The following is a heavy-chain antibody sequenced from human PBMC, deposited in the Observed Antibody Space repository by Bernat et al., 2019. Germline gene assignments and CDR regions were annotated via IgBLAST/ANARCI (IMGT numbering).Heavy chain of an antibody. D-gene: IGHD3-10*01. V-gene: IGHV3-66*01. CDR2: ISSGGSP. CDR1: GFSVSDND. J-gene: IGHJ4*02. CDR3: ARDDGSGGPFDY. Sequence: EVQLVESGGGVVQPGGSLRVTCAVSGFSVSDNDMNWVRQGPGKGLEWVALISSGGSPDYAASVKYRFTIYSDNPRNTLYLQLTSLRDEDTAVYYCARDDGSGGPFDYWGPGTLVTVSS.